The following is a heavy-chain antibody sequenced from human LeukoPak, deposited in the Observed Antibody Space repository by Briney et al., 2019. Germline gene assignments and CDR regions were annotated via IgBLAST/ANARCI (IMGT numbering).Heavy chain of an antibody. CDR3: ARSYCSGGSCYHPDY. CDR1: GGSFSSYA. D-gene: IGHD2-15*01. J-gene: IGHJ4*02. Sequence: SVKVSCKASGGSFSSYAISWVRQAPGQGLEWMGGIIPIFGTANYAQKFQGRVTITTDESTSTAYMELSSLRSEDTAVYYCARSYCSGGSCYHPDYWGQGTLVTVSS. CDR2: IIPIFGTA. V-gene: IGHV1-69*05.